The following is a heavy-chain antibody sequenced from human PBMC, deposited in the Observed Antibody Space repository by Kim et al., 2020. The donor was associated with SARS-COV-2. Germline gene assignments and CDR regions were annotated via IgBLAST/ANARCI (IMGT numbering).Heavy chain of an antibody. CDR2: LSLDSDRI. V-gene: IGHV3-9*01. CDR3: TRDPVPGGADY. J-gene: IGHJ4*02. CDR1: GFKFERFA. D-gene: IGHD3-10*01. Sequence: GGSLRLSCEMSGFKFERFAVHWVRQPPGKGLEWVSGLSLDSDRIGYADSVKGRFTVSRDKAKDTLYLRMDSLRIEDTAFYYGTRDPVPGGADYWGQGTLVTVSS.